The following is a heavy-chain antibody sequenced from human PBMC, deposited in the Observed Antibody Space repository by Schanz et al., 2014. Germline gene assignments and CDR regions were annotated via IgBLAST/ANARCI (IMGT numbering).Heavy chain of an antibody. CDR1: GFTFSTST. Sequence: EVQLVESGGGLVQPGGSLRLSCAASGFTFSTSTMHWVRQAPGKGLEWVSAISGSGGSTYYADSVKGRFTISRDNSKNSLYLQMNSLRAEDTAVYYCARIGGSVFDYWAQGTLVTVSS. D-gene: IGHD3-10*01. V-gene: IGHV3-23*04. J-gene: IGHJ4*02. CDR2: ISGSGGST. CDR3: ARIGGSVFDY.